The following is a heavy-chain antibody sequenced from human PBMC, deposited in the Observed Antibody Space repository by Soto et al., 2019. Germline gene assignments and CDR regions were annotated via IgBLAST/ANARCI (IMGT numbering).Heavy chain of an antibody. V-gene: IGHV1-69*06. CDR1: GGTFSSYA. CDR2: IIPIFGTA. D-gene: IGHD2-2*01. Sequence: QVQLVQSGAEVKKPGSSVKVSCKASGGTFSSYAISWVRQAPGQGLEWMGGIIPIFGTANYAQKFQGRVTITAENSTSAAYMELSSLRSEDTGVYYCARVRDCSSTSCYPGYYYYGMDVWGQGTTVTVSS. CDR3: ARVRDCSSTSCYPGYYYYGMDV. J-gene: IGHJ6*02.